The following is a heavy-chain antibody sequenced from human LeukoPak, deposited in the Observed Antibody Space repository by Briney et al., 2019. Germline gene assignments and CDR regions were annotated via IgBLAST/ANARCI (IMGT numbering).Heavy chain of an antibody. J-gene: IGHJ5*02. Sequence: SETLSLTCAVSGGSISSSNWWSWVRQPPGKGLEWIGEIYHSGSTNYNPSLKSRVTISVDKSKNQFSLKLSSVTAADTAVYYCARRPNSSGWYRFSNNWFDPWGQGTLVTVSS. CDR1: GGSISSSNW. D-gene: IGHD6-19*01. V-gene: IGHV4-4*02. CDR3: ARRPNSSGWYRFSNNWFDP. CDR2: IYHSGST.